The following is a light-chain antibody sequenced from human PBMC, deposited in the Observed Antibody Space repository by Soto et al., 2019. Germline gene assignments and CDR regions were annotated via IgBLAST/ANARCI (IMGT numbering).Light chain of an antibody. CDR3: QQRSKLPLT. V-gene: IGKV3-11*01. CDR2: DAS. CDR1: QSIRSQ. J-gene: IGKJ5*01. Sequence: EVVLTQSPYTLSLSPGERATLFCRASQSIRSQLAWYQHNPGQPPRLLICDASNRATGVPTRFSGSGSGTDFTLNISSLQPEDFSDYYCQQRSKLPLTLGQGTRLEI.